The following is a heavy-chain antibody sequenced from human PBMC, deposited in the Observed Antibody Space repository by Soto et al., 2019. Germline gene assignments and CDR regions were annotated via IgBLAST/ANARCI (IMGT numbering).Heavy chain of an antibody. D-gene: IGHD3-10*01. Sequence: QVQLQESGPGLVKPSQTLSLTCTVSGGSISSGGYYWSWIRQHPGKGLEWIGYIYYSGSTYYNPSLSSRVTTSVDTSKNQCSLKLSSVTAADTAVYYCARDTTPNYYGSGSPYGMDVWGQGTTVTVSS. CDR1: GGSISSGGYY. CDR3: ARDTTPNYYGSGSPYGMDV. J-gene: IGHJ6*02. CDR2: IYYSGST. V-gene: IGHV4-31*03.